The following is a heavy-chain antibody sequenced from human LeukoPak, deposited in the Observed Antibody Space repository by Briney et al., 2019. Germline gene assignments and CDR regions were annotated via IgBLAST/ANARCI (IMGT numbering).Heavy chain of an antibody. D-gene: IGHD3-3*01. J-gene: IGHJ5*02. CDR3: ARNITIFGVIPRGAGWFDP. V-gene: IGHV4-39*01. CDR2: IYYSGST. CDR1: GDSITSSNYY. Sequence: SETLSLTSTVSGDSITSSNYYWGWIRQPPGKGLEWIGSIYYSGSTHYNPSLKSRLTISVDTSRNQFSLKLRTVTAADTAVYYCARNITIFGVIPRGAGWFDPWGQGTLVTVSS.